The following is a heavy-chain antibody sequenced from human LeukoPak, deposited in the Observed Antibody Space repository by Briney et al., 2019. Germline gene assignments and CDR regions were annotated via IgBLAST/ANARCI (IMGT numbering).Heavy chain of an antibody. CDR2: FTSDGSDK. D-gene: IGHD5-24*01. V-gene: IGHV3-30*04. J-gene: IGHJ3*02. CDR1: GFTFSDHA. CDR3: VREDGAFDI. Sequence: GGSLRLSCAASGFTFSDHAMHWVRQAPGKGLEWVAVFTSDGSDKYYVDSVKGRFTISRDNSKNTLFLQMNSLRAEDTAVYYCVREDGAFDIWGQGTMVTASS.